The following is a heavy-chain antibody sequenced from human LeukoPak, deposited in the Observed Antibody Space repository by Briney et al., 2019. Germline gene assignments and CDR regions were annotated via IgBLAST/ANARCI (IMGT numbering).Heavy chain of an antibody. CDR1: GFTFDDYA. J-gene: IGHJ4*02. D-gene: IGHD2-2*01. CDR3: ARDGYCSSTSCNYLDY. CDR2: ITWNSDNI. Sequence: SLRLSCAASGFTFDDYAMHWVRQAPGKGLEWVSGITWNSDNIEYADSVKGRFTISRDNAKNSLYLQMNSLRAEDTAVYYCARDGYCSSTSCNYLDYWGQGTLVTVSS. V-gene: IGHV3-9*01.